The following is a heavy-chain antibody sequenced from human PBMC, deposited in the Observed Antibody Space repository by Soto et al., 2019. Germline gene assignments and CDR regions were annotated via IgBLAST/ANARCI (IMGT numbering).Heavy chain of an antibody. V-gene: IGHV1-46*01. CDR3: ARVAVFDHYGSAYAFDI. D-gene: IGHD3-10*01. CDR1: GYTFTSYY. J-gene: IGHJ3*02. CDR2: INPSGGST. Sequence: ASVKVSCKASGYTFTSYYMHWVRQAPGQGLEWMGIINPSGGSTSYAQKFQGRVTMTRDTSTSTVYMELSSLRSEDTAVYYCARVAVFDHYGSAYAFDIWGQGTMVT.